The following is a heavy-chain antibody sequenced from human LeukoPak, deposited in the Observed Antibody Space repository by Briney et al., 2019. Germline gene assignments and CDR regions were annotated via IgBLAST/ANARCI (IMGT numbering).Heavy chain of an antibody. Sequence: ASVKVSCKASGYTFTGYYMHWVRQAPGQGLEWMGWINTNTGNPTYAQGFTGRFVFSLDTSVSTAYLQISSLKAEDTAVYYCARSTRTYGIDIWGQGTMVTVSS. CDR1: GYTFTGYY. CDR3: ARSTRTYGIDI. CDR2: INTNTGNP. D-gene: IGHD1/OR15-1a*01. J-gene: IGHJ3*02. V-gene: IGHV7-4-1*02.